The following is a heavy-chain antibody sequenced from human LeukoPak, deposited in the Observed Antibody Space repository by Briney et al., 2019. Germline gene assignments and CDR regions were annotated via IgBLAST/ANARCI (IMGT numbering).Heavy chain of an antibody. D-gene: IGHD4-11*01. Sequence: GASVKVSCKVSGYTLTELSMHWVRQAPGKGLEWMGGFDPEDGETIYAQKFQGRVTMTEDTSTDTAYMELSSLRSEDTAVYYCATDPDYNLGFRLDYYGMDVWGQGTTVTVSS. CDR2: FDPEDGET. CDR3: ATDPDYNLGFRLDYYGMDV. J-gene: IGHJ6*02. V-gene: IGHV1-24*01. CDR1: GYTLTELS.